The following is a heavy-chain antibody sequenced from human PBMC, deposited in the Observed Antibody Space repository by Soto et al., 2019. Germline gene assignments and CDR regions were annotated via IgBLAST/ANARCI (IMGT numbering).Heavy chain of an antibody. D-gene: IGHD1-26*01. V-gene: IGHV3-23*01. CDR2: IPGSADST. CDR3: AKEGGLSGSYYISSSYYFDY. CDR1: GFIFSSLS. Sequence: GSLRLSCSASGFIFSSLSMSLVRQAPGKGLEIVSAIPGSADSTYYADSVKGRFTISRDNSKNTLYLQMNSLRAEDTSVYYCAKEGGLSGSYYISSSYYFDYWGQGTLVTVSS. J-gene: IGHJ4*02.